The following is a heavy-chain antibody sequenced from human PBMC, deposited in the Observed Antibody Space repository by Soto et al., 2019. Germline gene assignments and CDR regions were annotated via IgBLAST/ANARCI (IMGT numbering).Heavy chain of an antibody. Sequence: PSEPQSVKESVSGGSIRSYGYHWSWIRQHPGKGLEWIGYIYYSGSTYYNPSLKSRVTISVDTSKNQFSLKLSSVTTEDTAVYDFGTVFEFWGKRTPATGSS. V-gene: IGHV4-31*02. CDR3: GTVFEF. J-gene: IGHJ1*01. CDR2: IYYSGST. D-gene: IGHD3-10*02. CDR1: GGSIRSYGYH.